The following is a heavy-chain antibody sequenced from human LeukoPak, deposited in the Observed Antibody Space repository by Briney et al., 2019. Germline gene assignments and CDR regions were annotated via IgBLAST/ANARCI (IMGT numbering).Heavy chain of an antibody. CDR3: ARDPLQYQLTHNWFDP. D-gene: IGHD2-2*01. CDR2: ISAYNGNT. V-gene: IGHV1-18*04. Sequence: ASVKVSCKASGYTFTSYGISWVRQAPGQGLEWMGWISAYNGNTNYAQKLQGRVTMTTDTSTSTAYTELRSLRSDDTAVYYCARDPLQYQLTHNWFDPWGQGTLVTVSS. CDR1: GYTFTSYG. J-gene: IGHJ5*02.